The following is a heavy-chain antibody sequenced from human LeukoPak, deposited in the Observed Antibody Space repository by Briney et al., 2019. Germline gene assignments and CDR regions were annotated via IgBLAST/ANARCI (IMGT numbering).Heavy chain of an antibody. CDR3: ARGFGDDAFDI. CDR1: GFTFSSYE. D-gene: IGHD3-10*01. Sequence: GGSLRLSCAASGFTFSSYEMNWVRQAPGKGLEWVSYISSSGSTIYYADSVKGRFTISRDNAKNSLYLQMNSLRAEDTAVYYCARGFGDDAFDIWGQGTMVTVSS. CDR2: ISSSGSTI. V-gene: IGHV3-48*03. J-gene: IGHJ3*02.